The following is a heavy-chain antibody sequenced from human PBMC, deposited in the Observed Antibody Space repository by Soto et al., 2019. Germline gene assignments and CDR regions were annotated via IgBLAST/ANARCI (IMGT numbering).Heavy chain of an antibody. D-gene: IGHD6-13*01. CDR3: ARVVGVAGGRRIWLDP. Sequence: EVQLVESGGGLVQPGGSLRVSCVASGFTFSTYWMSWVRQAPGKGLEWVANINEDGSDKNYVESVKGRFIISRDNVNDSLYLQMSSLGAEDTALYYCARVVGVAGGRRIWLDPWGQGTLVTVSS. J-gene: IGHJ5*02. V-gene: IGHV3-7*03. CDR2: INEDGSDK. CDR1: GFTFSTYW.